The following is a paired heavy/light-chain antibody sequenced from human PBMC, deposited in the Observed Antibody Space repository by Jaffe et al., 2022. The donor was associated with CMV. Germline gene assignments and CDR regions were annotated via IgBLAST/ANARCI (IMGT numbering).Heavy chain of an antibody. Sequence: EVQLVESGGGLVKPGGSVRLSCVVSGITFSKAWMSWVRQAPGKGPEWVGRIYSKNDGGAIAYAAPVKDRFTISRDDSKNTLYLQMNSLKTEDTALYYCTTPSGTYYGSPYVFDIWGQGTMVTVSS. D-gene: IGHD1-26*01. CDR3: TTPSGTYYGSPYVFDI. V-gene: IGHV3-15*01. CDR1: GITFSKAW. J-gene: IGHJ3*02. CDR2: IYSKNDGGAI.
Light chain of an antibody. J-gene: IGLJ1*01. Sequence: QSGLTQPPSASGTPGQRVTISCSGSSSNIGTGTVNWFQQLPGTAPKLLIYSNSHRPSGVPDRFSGSKSGTSASLAISGLQSEDEADYYCAAWDDSLGSYVFGSGTKVTV. CDR2: SNS. CDR3: AAWDDSLGSYV. V-gene: IGLV1-44*01. CDR1: SSNIGTGT.